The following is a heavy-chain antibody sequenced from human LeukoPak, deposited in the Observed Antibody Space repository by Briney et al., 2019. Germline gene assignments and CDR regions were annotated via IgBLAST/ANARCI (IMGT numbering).Heavy chain of an antibody. CDR2: INPSSGGT. D-gene: IGHD6-13*01. J-gene: IGHJ4*02. CDR1: GYTFTGYY. Sequence: ASVKVSCKASGYTFTGYYMHWVRQAPGQGLEWMGWINPSSGGTNYAQKFQGRVTMTRDTSISTAYMELSRLRSDDTAVYYCAREPPLRIAEAGTTFWYWGQGTLVTVSS. V-gene: IGHV1-2*02. CDR3: AREPPLRIAEAGTTFWY.